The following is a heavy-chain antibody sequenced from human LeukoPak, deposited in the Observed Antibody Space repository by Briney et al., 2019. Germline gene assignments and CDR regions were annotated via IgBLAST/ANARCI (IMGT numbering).Heavy chain of an antibody. J-gene: IGHJ4*02. D-gene: IGHD6-19*01. CDR2: IRSDGNNK. CDR3: AKDQAHNSGWSAALDY. V-gene: IGHV3-30*02. Sequence: PGVSLRLSCAASGFTFGNYGMHWVRQAPGKGLEWVAFIRSDGNNKYSADSVKGRFTISRENSKNTMYLQINSLRAEDTAVYYCAKDQAHNSGWSAALDYWGQGTLVTVSS. CDR1: GFTFGNYG.